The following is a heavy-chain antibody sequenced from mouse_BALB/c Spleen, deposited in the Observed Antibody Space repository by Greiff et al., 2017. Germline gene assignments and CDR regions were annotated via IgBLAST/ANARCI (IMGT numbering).Heavy chain of an antibody. CDR2: IYPGNVNT. Sequence: QVQLQQSGPELVKPGASVRISCKASGYTFTSYYIHWVKQRPGQGLEWIGWIYPGNVNTKYNEKFKGKATLTADKSSSTAYMQLSSLTSEDSAVYFCARSGGYPSMDYWGQGTSVTVSS. J-gene: IGHJ4*01. CDR1: GYTFTSYY. V-gene: IGHV1S56*01. CDR3: ARSGGYPSMDY. D-gene: IGHD2-2*01.